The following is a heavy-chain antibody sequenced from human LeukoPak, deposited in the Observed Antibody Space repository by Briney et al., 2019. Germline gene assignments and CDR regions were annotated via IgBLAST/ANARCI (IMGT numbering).Heavy chain of an antibody. CDR1: GFTFRSYA. CDR2: ISDSGGST. J-gene: IGHJ3*02. V-gene: IGHV3-23*01. Sequence: PGGSLRLSCAASGFTFRSYAMNWVRQAPGKGLEWVSAISDSGGSTYYADSVKGRFTISRDNSKNTLYLQMNSLRAEDTAVYYCAKDRASLVLDSFDIWGQGTMVTVSS. D-gene: IGHD5/OR15-5a*01. CDR3: AKDRASLVLDSFDI.